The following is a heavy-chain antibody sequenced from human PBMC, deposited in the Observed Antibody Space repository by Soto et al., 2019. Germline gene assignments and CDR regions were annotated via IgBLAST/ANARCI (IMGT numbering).Heavy chain of an antibody. CDR2: INHSGST. D-gene: IGHD6-13*01. Sequence: SETLSLTCAVYGGSFSGYYWSWIRQPPGKGLEWIGEINHSGSTNYNPSLKSRVTISVDTSKNQFSLKLSSVTAADTAVYYCARGAGRQQLGNWFDPWGQGTLVTSPQ. CDR3: ARGAGRQQLGNWFDP. CDR1: GGSFSGYY. J-gene: IGHJ5*02. V-gene: IGHV4-34*01.